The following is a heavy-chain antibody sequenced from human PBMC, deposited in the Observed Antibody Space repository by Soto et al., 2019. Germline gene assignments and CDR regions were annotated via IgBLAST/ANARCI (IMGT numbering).Heavy chain of an antibody. Sequence: ASVKVSCKDCGYTFTGYYMHWVRQAPGQELEWMGWINPNSGGTNYAQKFQGRVTMTRDTSISTAYMELSRLRSDDTAVYYCARHCLPTVAFSFPSLYYYHYLMDFWGQGTSVTVSS. CDR2: INPNSGGT. J-gene: IGHJ6*02. D-gene: IGHD6-19*01. CDR3: ARHCLPTVAFSFPSLYYYHYLMDF. V-gene: IGHV1-2*02. CDR1: GYTFTGYY.